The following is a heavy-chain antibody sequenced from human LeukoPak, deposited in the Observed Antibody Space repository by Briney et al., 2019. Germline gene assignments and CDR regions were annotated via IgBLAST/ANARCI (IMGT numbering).Heavy chain of an antibody. CDR3: ARHSNGGVTYYFDY. J-gene: IGHJ4*02. Sequence: KPSETLSLTCTVSGGSISSYYWSWIRQPPGKGLEWIGYIHYSGSTNYNPSLKSRVTISVDTSKKQLSLKVSSVTAADTAVYYCARHSNGGVTYYFDYWGQGTLVTVSS. CDR1: GGSISSYY. V-gene: IGHV4-59*08. CDR2: IHYSGST. D-gene: IGHD3-16*01.